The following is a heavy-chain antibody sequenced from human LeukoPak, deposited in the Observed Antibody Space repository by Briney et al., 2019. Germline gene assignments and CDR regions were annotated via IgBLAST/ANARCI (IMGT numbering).Heavy chain of an antibody. CDR3: ARDGGGWRGAFDI. Sequence: GASVKVSCKASGGTFSSYAIGWVRQAPGQGLEWMGGIIPIFGTANYAQRFQGRVTITTDESTSTAYMELSSLRSEDTAVYYCARDGGGWRGAFDIWGQGTMVTVSS. V-gene: IGHV1-69*05. CDR1: GGTFSSYA. CDR2: IIPIFGTA. D-gene: IGHD3-16*01. J-gene: IGHJ3*02.